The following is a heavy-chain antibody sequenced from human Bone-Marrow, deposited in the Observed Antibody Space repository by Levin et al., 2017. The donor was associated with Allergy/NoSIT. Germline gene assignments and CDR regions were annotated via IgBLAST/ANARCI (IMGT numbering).Heavy chain of an antibody. CDR1: GFTFSSYE. CDR2: ISSSGSTI. D-gene: IGHD2-2*01. V-gene: IGHV3-48*03. J-gene: IGHJ3*02. CDR3: ARDSPGPAASPDAFDI. Sequence: SCAASGFTFSSYEMNWVRQAPGKGLEWVSYISSSGSTIYYADSVKGRFTISRATAKNSLYLQMNSLRAEDTAVYYCARDSPGPAASPDAFDIWGQGTMVTVSS.